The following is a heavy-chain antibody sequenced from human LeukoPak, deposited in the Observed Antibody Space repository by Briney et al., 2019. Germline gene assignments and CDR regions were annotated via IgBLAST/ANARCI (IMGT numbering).Heavy chain of an antibody. CDR1: GFTFSSYA. J-gene: IGHJ5*02. CDR3: ASPRPDTYYYDSSGSNWFDP. Sequence: GGSLRLSCAASGFTFSSYAMSWVRQAPGKGLEWVSTISGSGGSTYYADSVKGRFTISRDTSKNTLSLQMNSLRAEDTAVYYCASPRPDTYYYDSSGSNWFDPWGQGTLVTVSS. V-gene: IGHV3-23*01. D-gene: IGHD3-22*01. CDR2: ISGSGGST.